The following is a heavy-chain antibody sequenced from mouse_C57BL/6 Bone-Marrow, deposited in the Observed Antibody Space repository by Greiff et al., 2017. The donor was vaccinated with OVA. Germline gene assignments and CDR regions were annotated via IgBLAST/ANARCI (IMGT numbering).Heavy chain of an antibody. J-gene: IGHJ4*01. Sequence: EVQVVESGEGLVKPGGSLKLSCAASGFTFSSYAMSWVRQTPEKRLEWVAYISSGGDYIYYADTVKGRFTISRDNARNTLYLQMSSLKSEDTAMYYCTRAPLLWSSLYAMDYWGQGTSVTVSS. V-gene: IGHV5-9-1*02. CDR2: ISSGGDYI. D-gene: IGHD2-10*01. CDR3: TRAPLLWSSLYAMDY. CDR1: GFTFSSYA.